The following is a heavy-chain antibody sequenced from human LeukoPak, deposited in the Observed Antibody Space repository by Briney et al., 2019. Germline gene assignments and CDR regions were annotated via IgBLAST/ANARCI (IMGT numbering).Heavy chain of an antibody. CDR3: ARDKLWFGEAAFDY. J-gene: IGHJ4*02. CDR1: GFTFSSYS. Sequence: GGSLRLSCAASGFTFSSYSMNWVSQAPGKGLEWVSSISSSSSYIYYADSVKGRFTISRDNAKDSLYLQMNSLRAEDTAVYYCARDKLWFGEAAFDYWGQGTLVTVSS. CDR2: ISSSSSYI. V-gene: IGHV3-21*01. D-gene: IGHD3-10*01.